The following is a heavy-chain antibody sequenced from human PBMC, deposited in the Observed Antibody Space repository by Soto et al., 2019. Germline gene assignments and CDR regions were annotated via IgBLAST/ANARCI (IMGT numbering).Heavy chain of an antibody. CDR2: ISSSSSTI. CDR3: ARALSYGYASFDY. J-gene: IGHJ4*02. V-gene: IGHV3-48*01. Sequence: PGGSLRLSCAASGFTFSSYSMNWVRQAPGKGLEWVSYISSSSSTIYYADSVKGRFTISRDNAKNSLYLQMNSLRAEDTAVYYCARALSYGYASFDYWGQGTLVTVSS. D-gene: IGHD5-18*01. CDR1: GFTFSSYS.